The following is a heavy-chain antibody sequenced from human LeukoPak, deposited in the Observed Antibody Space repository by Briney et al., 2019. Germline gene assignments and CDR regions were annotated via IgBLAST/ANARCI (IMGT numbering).Heavy chain of an antibody. Sequence: PGGSLTLSCAASGFTVSSNYMSWLRQAPGKGLEWLSVIYSGGSTYYTDSVKGRFTISRNNSKNTLYLQMNSLSAEETAVYYCARAYYYDSSGYYPFDYWGQGTLVTVSS. CDR1: GFTVSSNY. V-gene: IGHV3-53*01. CDR2: IYSGGST. J-gene: IGHJ4*02. D-gene: IGHD3-22*01. CDR3: ARAYYYDSSGYYPFDY.